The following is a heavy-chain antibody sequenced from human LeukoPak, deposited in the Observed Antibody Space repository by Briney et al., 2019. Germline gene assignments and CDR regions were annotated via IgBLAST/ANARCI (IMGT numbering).Heavy chain of an antibody. V-gene: IGHV3-30*18. Sequence: GGSLRLYCAASGFTFSSYGMHWVRQAPGKGLEWVAVISYDGSNKYYADSVKGRFTISRDNSKNTLYLQMNSLRAEDTAVYYCAKGARGYSGYDPPYYFDYWGQGTLVTVSS. J-gene: IGHJ4*02. CDR2: ISYDGSNK. CDR1: GFTFSSYG. D-gene: IGHD5-12*01. CDR3: AKGARGYSGYDPPYYFDY.